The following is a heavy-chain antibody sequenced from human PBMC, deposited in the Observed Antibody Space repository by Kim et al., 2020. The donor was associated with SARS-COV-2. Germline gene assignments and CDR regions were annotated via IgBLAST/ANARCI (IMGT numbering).Heavy chain of an antibody. J-gene: IGHJ1*01. V-gene: IGHV4-39*07. CDR1: GGSISSSSYY. CDR2: IYYSGST. CDR3: ARDIRSYYDILTG. Sequence: SETLSLTCTVSGGSISSSSYYWGWIRQPPGKGLEWIGSIYYSGSTYYNPSLKSRVTISVDTSKNQFSLKLSSVTAADTAVYYCARDIRSYYDILTGWGQG. D-gene: IGHD3-9*01.